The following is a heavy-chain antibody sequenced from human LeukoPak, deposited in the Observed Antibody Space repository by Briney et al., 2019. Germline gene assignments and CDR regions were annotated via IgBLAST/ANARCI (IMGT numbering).Heavy chain of an antibody. CDR3: ARVSGYNALGWFDP. V-gene: IGHV3-7*04. CDR2: IKQDGSEK. D-gene: IGHD5-12*01. Sequence: GWALRLSCAASGFSFSTYWMSWVRQAPGKGLEWVANIKQDGSEKSYVDSVKGRFTISRDNAKNSLYLEMNSLRAEDTAVYYCARVSGYNALGWFDPWGQGTLVTVSS. CDR1: GFSFSTYW. J-gene: IGHJ5*02.